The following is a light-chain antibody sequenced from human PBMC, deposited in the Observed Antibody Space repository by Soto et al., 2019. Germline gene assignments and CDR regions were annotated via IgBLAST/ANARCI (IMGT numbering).Light chain of an antibody. J-gene: IGLJ1*01. CDR3: TSYTSSNTLYV. Sequence: QSALTQPASVSGSRGQSITISCTGTSSDVGGYNFVSWYQQHPGKAPKLMIYDVSNRPSGVSNRFSGSKSANTASLTISGLQADDEADYYCTSYTSSNTLYVFGTGTKLTVL. CDR2: DVS. V-gene: IGLV2-14*01. CDR1: SSDVGGYNF.